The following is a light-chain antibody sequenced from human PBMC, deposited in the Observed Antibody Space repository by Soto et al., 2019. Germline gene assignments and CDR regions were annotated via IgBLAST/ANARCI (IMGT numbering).Light chain of an antibody. CDR2: DAS. Sequence: ESVLTQSPATLSLSPGERATLSCRASPSVSNSLAWYQHKPGQAPRLLIYDASNSATGVPTRFSGSGSGTDFSLPISSLVPEDFAVYYCQQRNKRPPVTFGGGTRVEIK. J-gene: IGKJ4*01. CDR1: PSVSNS. CDR3: QQRNKRPPVT. V-gene: IGKV3-11*01.